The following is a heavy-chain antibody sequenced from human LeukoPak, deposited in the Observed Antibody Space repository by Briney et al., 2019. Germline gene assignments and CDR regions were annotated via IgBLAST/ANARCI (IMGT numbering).Heavy chain of an antibody. Sequence: VASVKVSCKASGYTFTGYYMHWVRQAPGQGLEWMGWINPNSGGTNYAQKFQGRVTMTRDTSISTAYMELSRLRSDDTAVYYCARGFGDGYNSYIPTHFDYWGQGTLVTVSS. CDR3: ARGFGDGYNSYIPTHFDY. CDR1: GYTFTGYY. V-gene: IGHV1-2*02. D-gene: IGHD5-24*01. CDR2: INPNSGGT. J-gene: IGHJ4*02.